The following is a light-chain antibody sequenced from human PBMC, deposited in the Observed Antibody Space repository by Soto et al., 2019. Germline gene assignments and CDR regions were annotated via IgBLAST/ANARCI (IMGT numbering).Light chain of an antibody. J-gene: IGKJ4*01. CDR3: QQYYSTPFT. V-gene: IGKV4-1*01. Sequence: DIAMTQSPDSLAVSLGERATINCKSSQSVLYSSNNKNYLAWYQQKPGQPPKLLIYWASIRESGVPDRFSGSGSGTDFTLTISSLQAEDVAVYYCQQYYSTPFTFGGGTKVEIK. CDR2: WAS. CDR1: QSVLYSSNNKNY.